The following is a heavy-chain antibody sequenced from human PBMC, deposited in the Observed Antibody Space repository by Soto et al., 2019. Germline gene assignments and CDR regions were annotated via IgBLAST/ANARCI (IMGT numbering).Heavy chain of an antibody. CDR2: INPNSGGT. V-gene: IGHV1-2*02. CDR3: ARVSPLSIAAAGTDY. J-gene: IGHJ4*02. CDR1: GYTFTGYY. Sequence: ASVKVSCKASGYTFTGYYMHWVRQAPVQGLEWMGWINPNSGGTNYAQKFQGRVTMTRDTSISTAYMELSRLRSDDTAVYYCARVSPLSIAAAGTDYWGQGTLVTVSS. D-gene: IGHD6-13*01.